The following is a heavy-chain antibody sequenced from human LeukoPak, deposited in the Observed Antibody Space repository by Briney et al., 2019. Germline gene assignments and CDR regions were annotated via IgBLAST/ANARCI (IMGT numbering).Heavy chain of an antibody. CDR1: GFTFDDYA. Sequence: GGSLRLSCAASGFTFDDYAMHRVRQAPGKGLEWVSGISWNSGSIGYADSVKGRFTISRDNAKNSLYLQMNSLRAEDMALYYCAKDRGYVGNDAFDIWGQGTMVTVSS. D-gene: IGHD6-13*01. J-gene: IGHJ3*02. CDR3: AKDRGYVGNDAFDI. V-gene: IGHV3-9*03. CDR2: ISWNSGSI.